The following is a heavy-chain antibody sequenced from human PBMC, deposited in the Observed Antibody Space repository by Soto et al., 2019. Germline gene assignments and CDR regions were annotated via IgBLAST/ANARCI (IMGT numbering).Heavy chain of an antibody. V-gene: IGHV1-18*04. CDR1: NYMFGSYG. CDR3: ARDGGYGAGSYLDY. J-gene: IGHJ4*02. Sequence: QVQLVQSGAEVKRPGASVKVSCKASNYMFGSYGITWVRQAPGQGPEWMGWISAFNGNTKYPQNLQGRATMTTDTSTATAYMELRALRSDDSAMYFCARDGGYGAGSYLDYWGQGTLVTVSS. CDR2: ISAFNGNT. D-gene: IGHD3-10*01.